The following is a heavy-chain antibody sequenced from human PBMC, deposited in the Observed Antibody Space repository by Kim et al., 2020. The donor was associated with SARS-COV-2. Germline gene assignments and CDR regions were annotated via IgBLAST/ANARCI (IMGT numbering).Heavy chain of an antibody. D-gene: IGHD1-1*01. J-gene: IGHJ4*01. V-gene: IGHV3-23*01. CDR3: AKVGGNNWTLDY. Sequence: YYADSVKGRFTISRDNSKNRLYLKMNSLRAEDTAVYYCAKVGGNNWTLDYWGHGTLVTVSS.